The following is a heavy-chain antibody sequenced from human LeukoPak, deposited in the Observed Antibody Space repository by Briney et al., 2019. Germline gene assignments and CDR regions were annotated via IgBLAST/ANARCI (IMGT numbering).Heavy chain of an antibody. Sequence: SETLSLTCTVSGGSISSGGYYWSWIRQHPGKGLEWIRYIYYSGSTYYNPSLKSRVTISVDTSKNQFSLKLSSVTAADTAVYYCARGRGLRNHIFDYWGQGTLVTVSS. CDR2: IYYSGST. J-gene: IGHJ4*02. V-gene: IGHV4-31*03. CDR3: ARGRGLRNHIFDY. CDR1: GGSISSGGYY. D-gene: IGHD1-14*01.